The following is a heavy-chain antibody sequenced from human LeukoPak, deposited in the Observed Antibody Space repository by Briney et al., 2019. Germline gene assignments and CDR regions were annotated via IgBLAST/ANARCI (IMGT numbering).Heavy chain of an antibody. CDR1: GYTFFYYG. CDR3: ARVDCSGDSCYSAGY. CDR2: FSVDNGKT. D-gene: IGHD2-15*01. V-gene: IGHV1-18*01. Sequence: GASVKVSCKASGYTFFYYGVTWVGQVPGQGLERLGWFSVDNGKTNYAQKLQGRVTLTTDISTSTAYMELRSLRSDDTAVYYCARVDCSGDSCYSAGYWGQGTLVTVSS. J-gene: IGHJ4*02.